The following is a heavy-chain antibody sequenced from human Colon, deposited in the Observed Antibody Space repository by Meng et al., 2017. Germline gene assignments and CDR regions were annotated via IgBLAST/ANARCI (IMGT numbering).Heavy chain of an antibody. V-gene: IGHV4-4*07. J-gene: IGHJ4*02. D-gene: IGHD3-10*01. CDR2: IYSSGST. CDR3: ARDGSGSRPFDY. CDR1: GGSISSYY. Sequence: QAQLQESGPGLLKPSETRSLTCTVSGGSISSYYWTWIRQPAGKGLEWIGRIYSSGSTNYNPSLKSRVTMSVDTSKNQVSLNLTSVTAADTAVYYCARDGSGSRPFDYWGQGTLVTVSS.